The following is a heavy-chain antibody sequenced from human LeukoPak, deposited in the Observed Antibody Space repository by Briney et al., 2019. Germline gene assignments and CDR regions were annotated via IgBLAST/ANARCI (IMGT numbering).Heavy chain of an antibody. CDR2: IIPIFGTA. CDR3: AGYDYVWGSYRHPASFDY. V-gene: IGHV1-69*05. J-gene: IGHJ4*02. Sequence: SVKVSCKASGGTFSSYAISWVRQAPGQGLEWMGGIIPIFGTANYAQRFQGRVTITTDESTSTAYMELSSLRSEDTAVYYCAGYDYVWGSYRHPASFDYRGQGTLVTISS. CDR1: GGTFSSYA. D-gene: IGHD3-16*02.